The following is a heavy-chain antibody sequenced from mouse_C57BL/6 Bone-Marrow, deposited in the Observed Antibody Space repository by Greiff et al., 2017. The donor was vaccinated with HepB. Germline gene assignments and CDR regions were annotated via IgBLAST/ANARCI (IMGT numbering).Heavy chain of an antibody. J-gene: IGHJ2*01. CDR2: IDPENGDT. Sequence: DVQLQQSGAELVRPGASVKLSCTASGFNIKDDYMHWVKQRPEQGLEWIGWIDPENGDTEYASKFQGKATITADTSSNTAYLQLSSLTSEDTAVYYCTYYGSSSRWGQGTTLTVSS. CDR1: GFNIKDDY. CDR3: TYYGSSSR. D-gene: IGHD1-1*01. V-gene: IGHV14-4*01.